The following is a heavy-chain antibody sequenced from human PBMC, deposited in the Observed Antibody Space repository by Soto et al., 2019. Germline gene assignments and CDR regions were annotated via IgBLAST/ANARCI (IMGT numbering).Heavy chain of an antibody. CDR1: GFSLIDYY. J-gene: IGHJ4*02. CDR2: INPGTDVI. Sequence: PGGSLRLSCAASGFSLIDYYMTWIRQAPGKGLELLSYINPGTDVIKYADSVKGRFTISRDNAKNSLYLHMNNLRVEDTAVYYCTRDPRIADFWGQGTLVTVSS. CDR3: TRDPRIADF. V-gene: IGHV3-11*01. D-gene: IGHD2-21*01.